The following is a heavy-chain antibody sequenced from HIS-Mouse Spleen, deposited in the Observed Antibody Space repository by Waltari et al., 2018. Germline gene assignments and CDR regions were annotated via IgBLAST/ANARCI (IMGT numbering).Heavy chain of an antibody. Sequence: QVQLVQSGAEVKKPGASVKVSCKASGYTFTSYGIRWVRQAPGQGLEWMGWISAYNGNTNYAQKLQGRVTMTTDTSTSTAYMELRSLRSDDTAVYYCERSESRFLEWLDWFDPWGQGTLVTVSS. D-gene: IGHD3-3*01. CDR2: ISAYNGNT. CDR1: GYTFTSYG. V-gene: IGHV1-18*01. J-gene: IGHJ5*02. CDR3: ERSESRFLEWLDWFDP.